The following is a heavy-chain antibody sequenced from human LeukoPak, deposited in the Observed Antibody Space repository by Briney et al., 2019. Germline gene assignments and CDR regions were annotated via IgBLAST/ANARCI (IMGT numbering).Heavy chain of an antibody. D-gene: IGHD1-26*01. Sequence: GGSLRLSCAASGFTLSNAWMRWVRQAPGKGREWVGRIKSKTDGGTTDYAAPVKGRFTISRDDSKNTLYLQMNSLRAEDTAVYYCARGGHGSMGDYWGQGTLVTVSS. V-gene: IGHV3-15*01. CDR2: IKSKTDGGTT. J-gene: IGHJ4*02. CDR1: GFTLSNAW. CDR3: ARGGHGSMGDY.